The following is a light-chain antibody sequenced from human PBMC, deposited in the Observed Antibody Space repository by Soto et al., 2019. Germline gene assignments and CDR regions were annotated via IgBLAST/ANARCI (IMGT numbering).Light chain of an antibody. CDR3: SSNTRISTLI. CDR1: SSDVGFYNY. V-gene: IGLV2-14*01. J-gene: IGLJ1*01. CDR2: DVT. Sequence: QSALTQPASVSGSPGQSITISCSGTSSDVGFYNYVSWYQQHPGKAPKLMIYDVTNRPSGVSNRFSGSKSGNTASLTISGLQAEDEADYFCSSNTRISTLIFGTGTKVTVL.